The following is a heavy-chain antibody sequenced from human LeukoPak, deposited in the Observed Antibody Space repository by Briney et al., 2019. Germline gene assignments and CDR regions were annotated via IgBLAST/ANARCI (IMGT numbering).Heavy chain of an antibody. CDR1: GFTFSSYA. V-gene: IGHV3-30-3*01. D-gene: IGHD3-22*01. CDR3: ARELYMGYDSSGHWALNY. CDR2: ISYDGSNK. J-gene: IGHJ4*02. Sequence: GGSLRLSCAASGFTFSSYAMHWVRQAPGKGLEWVAVISYDGSNKYYADSVKGRFTISRDNSKNTLYLQMNSLRAEDTAVYYCARELYMGYDSSGHWALNYWGQGTLVTVSS.